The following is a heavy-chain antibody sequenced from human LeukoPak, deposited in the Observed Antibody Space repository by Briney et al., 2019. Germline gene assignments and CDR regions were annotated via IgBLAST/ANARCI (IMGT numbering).Heavy chain of an antibody. J-gene: IGHJ4*02. CDR3: AGERGEEYSSGWYKRNYFDN. Sequence: PSETLSLNCTVSGGSISNYYWSWIRQPPGKGLEWIASGDYSGGTYYNPSLESRVAISADMSKNQFSLKLTSVTGADTAVYYCAGERGEEYSSGWYKRNYFDNWGQGIRVTVSS. V-gene: IGHV4-59*12. CDR1: GGSISNYY. CDR2: GDYSGGT. D-gene: IGHD6-19*01.